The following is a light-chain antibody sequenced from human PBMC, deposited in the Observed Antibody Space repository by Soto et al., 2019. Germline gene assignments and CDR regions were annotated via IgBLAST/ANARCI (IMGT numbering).Light chain of an antibody. CDR2: EGS. CDR3: CSYAGPRYV. V-gene: IGLV2-23*01. Sequence: QSVLTQPASVSGSPGQSITISCTGTSSDVGGYPLVSWYQQHPGKAPKLMIYEGSKRPSGVSNRFSGSKSGYTASLTISGLQAEEDDDYYCCSYAGPRYVFGSVTKVTVL. J-gene: IGLJ1*01. CDR1: SSDVGGYPL.